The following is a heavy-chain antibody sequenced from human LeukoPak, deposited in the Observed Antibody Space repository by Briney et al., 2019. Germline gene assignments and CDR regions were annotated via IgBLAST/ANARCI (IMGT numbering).Heavy chain of an antibody. D-gene: IGHD4-17*01. V-gene: IGHV3-11*01. J-gene: IGHJ4*02. CDR2: ISSSGSTI. Sequence: GGSLRLSCAASGFTFSDYYMSWIRQAPGKGLEWVSYISSSGSTIYYADSVKGRFTVSRDNAKNSLYLQMNSLRAEDTAVYYCARDPNDYGDYDLGYWGQGTLVTVSS. CDR3: ARDPNDYGDYDLGY. CDR1: GFTFSDYY.